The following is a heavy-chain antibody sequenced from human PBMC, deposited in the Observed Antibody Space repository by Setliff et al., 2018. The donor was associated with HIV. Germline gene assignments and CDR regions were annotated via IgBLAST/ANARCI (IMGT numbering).Heavy chain of an antibody. D-gene: IGHD1-26*01. J-gene: IGHJ4*02. V-gene: IGHV4-61*02. Sequence: NPSETLSLTCTVSGDSIRSGSFYWSWIRQPAGKGLEWIGRIYTSGSANYNPSLKSRVTISVDTSKNQFSLKLSSVTAADTAVYYCARDYGGATYFDYWGQGTLVTVS. CDR3: ARDYGGATYFDY. CDR1: GDSIRSGSFY. CDR2: IYTSGSA.